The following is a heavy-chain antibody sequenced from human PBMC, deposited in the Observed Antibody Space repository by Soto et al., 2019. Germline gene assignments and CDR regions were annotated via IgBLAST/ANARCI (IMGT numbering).Heavy chain of an antibody. D-gene: IGHD1-26*01. V-gene: IGHV3-48*01. Sequence: EVQLVESGGGLVQPGGSLRLSCAASGFTFSSYSINWVRQAPGKGLEWISYISSSSSTIYYVNSVKGRFTISRDNAKNSLYQQINSLRAEDTAVYYCARDGNAFEIWGQGTMVTVSS. CDR3: ARDGNAFEI. CDR1: GFTFSSYS. CDR2: ISSSSSTI. J-gene: IGHJ3*02.